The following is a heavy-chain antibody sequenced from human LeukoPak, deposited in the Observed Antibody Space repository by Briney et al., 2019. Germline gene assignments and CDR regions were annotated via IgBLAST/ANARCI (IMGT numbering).Heavy chain of an antibody. CDR1: GGSISSYY. D-gene: IGHD3-22*01. V-gene: IGHV4-4*09. CDR3: ARVSSGYPEYYFDY. J-gene: IGHJ4*02. Sequence: SETLSLTCTVSGGSISSYYWSWIRQPPRKGLEWIGYIYTGGSTNYNPSLKSRVTISVDTSKNQFSLKLSSVTAADTAVYYCARVSSGYPEYYFDYWGQGTLVTVSS. CDR2: IYTGGST.